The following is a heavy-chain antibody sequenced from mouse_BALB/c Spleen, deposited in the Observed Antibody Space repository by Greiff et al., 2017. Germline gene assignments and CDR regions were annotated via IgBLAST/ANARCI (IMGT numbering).Heavy chain of an antibody. V-gene: IGHV1-18*01. CDR3: ARNLLLLSGAY. J-gene: IGHJ3*01. D-gene: IGHD1-1*01. CDR1: GYTFTDYN. Sequence: EVQLPQSGPELVKPGASVKIPCKASGYTFTDYNMDWVKQSHGKSLEWIGDINPNNGGTIYNQKFKGKATLTVDKSSSTAYMELRSLTSEDTAVYYCARNLLLLSGAYWGQGTLVTVSA. CDR2: INPNNGGT.